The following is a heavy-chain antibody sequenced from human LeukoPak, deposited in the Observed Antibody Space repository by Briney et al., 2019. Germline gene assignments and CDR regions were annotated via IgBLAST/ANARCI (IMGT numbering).Heavy chain of an antibody. CDR3: ARVIPYSSSWYSPSWYYYYYMDV. J-gene: IGHJ6*03. CDR2: IYYSGIT. Sequence: PSETLSLTCTVSGGSMTSSGYYWGWIRQSPGEGLEWIGNIYYSGITYYNPSLKSRVTISVDTSKNQFFVMLSSVTAADTAVYYCARVIPYSSSWYSPSWYYYYYMDVWGKGTTVTVSS. CDR1: GGSMTSSGYY. V-gene: IGHV4-39*01. D-gene: IGHD6-13*01.